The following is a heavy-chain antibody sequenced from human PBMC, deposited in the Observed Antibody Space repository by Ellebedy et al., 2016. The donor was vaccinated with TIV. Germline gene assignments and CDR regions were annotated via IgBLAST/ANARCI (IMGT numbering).Heavy chain of an antibody. J-gene: IGHJ4*02. Sequence: AASVKVSCKASGYSFTSYDIHWVGQATGQGLEWMGWISGYNGNTYSAQKLQGRVTMTTDTSTSTAYMELRSLRSDDTAVYYCARFVDGDYEDYWGQGALVTVSS. CDR3: ARFVDGDYEDY. D-gene: IGHD4-17*01. V-gene: IGHV1-18*01. CDR1: GYSFTSYD. CDR2: ISGYNGNT.